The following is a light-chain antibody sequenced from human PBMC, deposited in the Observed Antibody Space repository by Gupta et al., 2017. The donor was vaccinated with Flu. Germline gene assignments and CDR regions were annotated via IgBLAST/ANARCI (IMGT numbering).Light chain of an antibody. CDR3: CSYTQDNSLV. CDR2: EAS. CDR1: GNNIGAYDL. J-gene: IGLJ2*01. V-gene: IGLV2-23*01. Sequence: SSLTQPASVSGSPGQSITISCIGSGNNIGAYDLVSWYQQHPGKAPNLMIYEASKRPSGVSTRFSGSKSGNTASLTISGRQAEDEADYYGCSYTQDNSLVFGGGTKVTVL.